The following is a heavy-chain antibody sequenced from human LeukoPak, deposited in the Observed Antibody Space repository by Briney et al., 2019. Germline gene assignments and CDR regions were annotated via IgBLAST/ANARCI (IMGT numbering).Heavy chain of an antibody. Sequence: GGSLRLSCAASGFMLGSTWMHWVRQAPGKGLVWVSRINSDATSTSYADSVRGRFTISRDDAKNTMYLQMNSLRAEDTAVYYCVRDLGGRSGHWGQGTLVTVSS. CDR1: GFMLGSTW. CDR2: INSDATST. CDR3: VRDLGGRSGH. V-gene: IGHV3-74*01. J-gene: IGHJ4*02. D-gene: IGHD1-26*01.